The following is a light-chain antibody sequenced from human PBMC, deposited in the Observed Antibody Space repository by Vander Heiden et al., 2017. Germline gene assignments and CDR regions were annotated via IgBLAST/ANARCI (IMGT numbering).Light chain of an antibody. Sequence: DIQMTQSPSTLFDSVGDRVTITCRASQSISSWLAWYQQKPGKATKLLIYDASRLESGVPSRFSGSGSGTEFTLTISSLQPDDFATYYCQQYNSYLGTFGQGTKVEIK. V-gene: IGKV1-5*01. CDR2: DAS. CDR3: QQYNSYLGT. CDR1: QSISSW. J-gene: IGKJ1*01.